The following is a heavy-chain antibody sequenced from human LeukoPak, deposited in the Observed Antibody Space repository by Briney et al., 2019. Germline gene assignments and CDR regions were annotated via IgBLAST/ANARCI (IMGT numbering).Heavy chain of an antibody. J-gene: IGHJ4*02. Sequence: SETLSLTCTVSGGSISSGGYYWSWIRQHPGKGLEWIGYIYYSGSTYYNPSLKSRVTISVDTSKNQFSLKLSSVTAADTAVYYCARGSGYYWEFDYWGQGTLVTVSS. CDR3: ARGSGYYWEFDY. V-gene: IGHV4-31*03. D-gene: IGHD3-3*01. CDR2: IYYSGST. CDR1: GGSISSGGYY.